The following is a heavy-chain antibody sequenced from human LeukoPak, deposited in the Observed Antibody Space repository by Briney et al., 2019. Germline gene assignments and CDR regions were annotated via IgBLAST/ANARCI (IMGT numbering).Heavy chain of an antibody. J-gene: IGHJ3*02. D-gene: IGHD6-19*01. CDR1: GFTFSSYA. CDR3: ARDSSVAEARGAFDI. V-gene: IGHV3-30-3*01. Sequence: GGSLRLSCAASGFTFSSYAMHWVRQAPGKGLEWVAVISYDGSNKYYADSVKGRFTISRDNSKNTLYLQMNSLRAEDMAVYYCARDSSVAEARGAFDIWGQGTMVTVSS. CDR2: ISYDGSNK.